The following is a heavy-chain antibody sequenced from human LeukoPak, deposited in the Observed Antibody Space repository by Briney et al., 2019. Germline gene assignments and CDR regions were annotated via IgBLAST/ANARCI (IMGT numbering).Heavy chain of an antibody. D-gene: IGHD3-10*01. J-gene: IGHJ6*02. Sequence: APLKASCKASGYTFTPYGIRWVRQAPGQGLEWMGWISAYNGNTNYAQKLQGRVTMTTDTSTSTAYMELRSLRSDDTAVYYCARDGMVRGVRYYYYGMDVWGQGTTVTVSS. CDR3: ARDGMVRGVRYYYYGMDV. CDR1: GYTFTPYG. CDR2: ISAYNGNT. V-gene: IGHV1-18*01.